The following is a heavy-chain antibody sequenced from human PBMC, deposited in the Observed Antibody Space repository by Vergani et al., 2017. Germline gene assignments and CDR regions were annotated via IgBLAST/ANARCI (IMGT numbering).Heavy chain of an antibody. Sequence: QVQLEESGPGLVKPSETLSLTCTVSGGSFNTYYWSWIRQSPGKRLEWIGYIYSTGSTNYNPSLNSRVTMSVDTSKNQFSLKLRSVTAADTAVYYCARVDTQVPATSHFYYMDVWGKGTTVVVSS. D-gene: IGHD6-25*01. V-gene: IGHV4-59*13. CDR1: GGSFNTYY. CDR3: ARVDTQVPATSHFYYMDV. CDR2: IYSTGST. J-gene: IGHJ6*03.